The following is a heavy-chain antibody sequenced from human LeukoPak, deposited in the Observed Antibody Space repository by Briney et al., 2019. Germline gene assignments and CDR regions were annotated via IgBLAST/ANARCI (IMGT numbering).Heavy chain of an antibody. CDR3: AKRIAGSATGVWWYLDL. J-gene: IGHJ2*01. V-gene: IGHV3-23*01. CDR2: ISGSGGST. Sequence: GGSLRLSCEASGFTFSSYAMSWVRQAPGKGLEWVSAISGSGGSTYYADSVKGRFTISRDNSENTLYLQMNSLRAEDTAMYYCAKRIAGSATGVWWYLDLWGRGTLVTVSS. CDR1: GFTFSSYA. D-gene: IGHD6-13*01.